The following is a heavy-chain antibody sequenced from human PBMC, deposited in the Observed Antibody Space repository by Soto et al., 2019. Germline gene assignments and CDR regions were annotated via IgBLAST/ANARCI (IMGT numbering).Heavy chain of an antibody. CDR3: AREEGYYHDSSGPFDY. J-gene: IGHJ4*02. V-gene: IGHV6-1*01. Sequence: SQTLSLTCAISGDGVSSNSAAWNWIRQSPSRGLEWLGRTYYRSQWLNDYADSVKSRITIKPDTSKNQFSLELDSVTPEDTAAYYCAREEGYYHDSSGPFDYWGLGTLVTVSS. D-gene: IGHD3-22*01. CDR1: GDGVSSNSAA. CDR2: TYYRSQWLN.